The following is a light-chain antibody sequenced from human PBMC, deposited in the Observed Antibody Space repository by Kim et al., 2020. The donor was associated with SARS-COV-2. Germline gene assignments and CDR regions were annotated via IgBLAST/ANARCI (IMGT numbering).Light chain of an antibody. Sequence: PGQSVTISCTETSSDVGGYNYVSGYQQHPGKAPKLMIYDVRKRPSGVPDRFSGSKSGNTASLTISGLQAEDEADYYCCSYAGSCVVFGGGTKLTVL. V-gene: IGLV2-11*01. J-gene: IGLJ2*01. CDR3: CSYAGSCVV. CDR1: SSDVGGYNY. CDR2: DVR.